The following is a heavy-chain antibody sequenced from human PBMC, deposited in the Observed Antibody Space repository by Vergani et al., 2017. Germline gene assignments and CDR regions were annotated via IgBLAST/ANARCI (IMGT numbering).Heavy chain of an antibody. D-gene: IGHD6-13*01. V-gene: IGHV3-30*02. Sequence: QVQLVESGGGVVQPGRSLRLSCAASGFRFSSYGMNWVRQAPGKGLEWVAFIHYDGSHKYYVDSVKGRFTISRDDSKNTLYLQMNSLRAEDTAVYYCAKEAGSSSWQRVGYYFDYWGQGTLVTVSS. CDR1: GFRFSSYG. CDR3: AKEAGSSSWQRVGYYFDY. J-gene: IGHJ4*02. CDR2: IHYDGSHK.